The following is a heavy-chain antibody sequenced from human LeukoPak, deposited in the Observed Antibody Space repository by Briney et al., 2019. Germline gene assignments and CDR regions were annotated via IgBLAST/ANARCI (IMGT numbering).Heavy chain of an antibody. Sequence: SETLSLTCAVSGGSISSGGSSWSWIGQPPGKGLEWIGYIYHSGSTYYNPSLKSRVTISVDRSKNQFSLKLSSVTAADTAVYYCARVGPLFGVAFDYWGQGTLVTVSS. CDR2: IYHSGST. J-gene: IGHJ4*02. CDR3: ARVGPLFGVAFDY. V-gene: IGHV4-30-2*01. D-gene: IGHD3-3*01. CDR1: GGSISSGGSS.